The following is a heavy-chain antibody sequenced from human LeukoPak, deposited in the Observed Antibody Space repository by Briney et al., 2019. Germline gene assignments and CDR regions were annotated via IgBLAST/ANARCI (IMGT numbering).Heavy chain of an antibody. D-gene: IGHD3-3*01. Sequence: ASVKVSCKASGYTFTSYGISWVRQAPGQGLEWMGWISAYNGNTNYAQKLQGRVTMTTDTSTSTAYMELRSLRSDDTAVYYCARVGVWITIFGVVIPENFDYWGQGTLVTVSS. CDR1: GYTFTSYG. J-gene: IGHJ4*02. V-gene: IGHV1-18*01. CDR2: ISAYNGNT. CDR3: ARVGVWITIFGVVIPENFDY.